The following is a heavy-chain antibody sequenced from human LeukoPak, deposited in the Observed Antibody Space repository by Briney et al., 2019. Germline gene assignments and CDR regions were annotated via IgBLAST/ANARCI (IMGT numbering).Heavy chain of an antibody. CDR1: GYTFTGYY. J-gene: IGHJ4*02. Sequence: ASLKVSCKASGYTFTGYYMHWVRQAPGQGLEWMGCINPNNSDTIYAQKFQGRVTMTRDTSLRTGYMELSSLRSDDTAVYYCARQVGGSFDYWGQGTLVSVSS. V-gene: IGHV1-2*02. CDR2: INPNNSDT. D-gene: IGHD3-10*01. CDR3: ARQVGGSFDY.